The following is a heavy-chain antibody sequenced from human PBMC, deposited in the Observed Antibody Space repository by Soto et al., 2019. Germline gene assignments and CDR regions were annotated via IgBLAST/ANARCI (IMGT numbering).Heavy chain of an antibody. V-gene: IGHV1-69*13. Sequence: SVKVSCKASGGTFSSYAISWVRQAPGQGLEWMGGIIPIFGTANYAQKFQGRVTITADGSTSTAYMELSSLRSEDTAVYYCARDRTYYDFWSGYFPWGQGTLVTVSS. CDR3: ARDRTYYDFWSGYFP. J-gene: IGHJ5*02. CDR2: IIPIFGTA. D-gene: IGHD3-3*01. CDR1: GGTFSSYA.